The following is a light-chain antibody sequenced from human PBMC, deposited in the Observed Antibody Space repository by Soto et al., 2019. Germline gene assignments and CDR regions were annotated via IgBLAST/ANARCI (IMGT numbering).Light chain of an antibody. CDR2: QDD. V-gene: IGLV6-57*01. CDR1: SGNIASNY. J-gene: IGLJ2*01. CDR3: QSYDVYSVV. Sequence: NFMLTQPHSVSESLGKTVTISCTRSSGNIASNYVQWYQQRPGSSPTPLIYQDDQRASGVPDRFSGSMDTSSNSASLAISGLKTEDEADYYFQSYDVYSVVFGGGTKVTVL.